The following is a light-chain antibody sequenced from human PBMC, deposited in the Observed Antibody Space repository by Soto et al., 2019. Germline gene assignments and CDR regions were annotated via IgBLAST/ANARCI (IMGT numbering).Light chain of an antibody. CDR1: SSKIGSNT. J-gene: IGLJ1*01. CDR3: AAWDDSLNGYV. V-gene: IGLV1-44*01. CDR2: SNN. Sequence: QSVLTQPPSASGTPGQRVTIACSGSSSKIGSNTVNWYQQLPGTAPKLLFYSNNQRPSGVPDRFSGSKSGTSASLAISGLQSEDEADYYCAAWDDSLNGYVFGTGTKLTVL.